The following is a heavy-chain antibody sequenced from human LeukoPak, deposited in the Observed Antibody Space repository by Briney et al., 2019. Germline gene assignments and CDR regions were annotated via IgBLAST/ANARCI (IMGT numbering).Heavy chain of an antibody. CDR2: ISGSGGST. J-gene: IGHJ6*02. CDR3: AKGPGAAQVRLGYYGMDV. CDR1: GFTFSSYA. Sequence: PGGSLRLSCAASGFTFSSYAMSWVRQAPGKGLEGVSAISGSGGSTYYADSVKGRFTISRDNSKNTLYLQMNSLRAEDTAVYYCAKGPGAAQVRLGYYGMDVWGQGTTVTVSS. V-gene: IGHV3-23*01. D-gene: IGHD1-26*01.